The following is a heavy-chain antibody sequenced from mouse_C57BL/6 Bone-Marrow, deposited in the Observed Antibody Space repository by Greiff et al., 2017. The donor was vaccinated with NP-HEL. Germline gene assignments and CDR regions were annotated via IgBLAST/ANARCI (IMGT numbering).Heavy chain of an antibody. CDR1: GYTFTDYE. V-gene: IGHV1-15*01. CDR3: TREGPTIVTTRFAY. CDR2: IDPETGGT. J-gene: IGHJ3*01. D-gene: IGHD2-5*01. Sequence: QVQLQQSGAELVRPGASVTLSCKASGYTFTDYEMHWVKQTPVHGLEWIGAIDPETGGTAYNQKFKGKAILTADKSSGTAYMELRSLTSEDSAVYYCTREGPTIVTTRFAYWGQGTLVTVSA.